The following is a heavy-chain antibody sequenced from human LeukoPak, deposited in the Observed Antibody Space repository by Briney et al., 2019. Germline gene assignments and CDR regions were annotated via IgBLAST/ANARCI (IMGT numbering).Heavy chain of an antibody. Sequence: ASVKVSCKASGYTFTTYAMHWVRQAPGQRLEWMGWINAGTAYTKYSQKFQGRVTFTRDTSASTAYMELSSLRSEDTAVYYCASNRINDYGDYNWFDPWAREPWSPSPQ. CDR2: INAGTAYT. J-gene: IGHJ5*02. V-gene: IGHV1-3*01. D-gene: IGHD4-17*01. CDR1: GYTFTTYA. CDR3: ASNRINDYGDYNWFDP.